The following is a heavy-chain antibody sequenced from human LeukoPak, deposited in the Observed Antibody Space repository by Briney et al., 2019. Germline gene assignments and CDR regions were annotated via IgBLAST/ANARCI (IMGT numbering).Heavy chain of an antibody. D-gene: IGHD4-23*01. CDR3: ASSVVTSYYFDY. CDR1: GFTFSSYG. CDR2: IRYDGSDK. V-gene: IGHV3-30*02. Sequence: GGSLRLSCAASGFTFSSYGMHWVRQAPGKGLEWVAFIRYDGSDKYYADSVKGRFTISRDNSKNTVYLQMNSLRAEDTAVYYCASSVVTSYYFDYWGQGTLVTVSS. J-gene: IGHJ4*02.